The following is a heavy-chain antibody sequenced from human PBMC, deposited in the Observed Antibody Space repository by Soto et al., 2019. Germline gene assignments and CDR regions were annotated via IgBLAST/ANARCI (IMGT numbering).Heavy chain of an antibody. J-gene: IGHJ4*02. Sequence: SETLSLTCTVSGGSVSSGSYYWSWIRQPPGKGLEWIGYIYYSGSTNYNPSLKSRVTISVDTSKNQFSLKLSSVTAADTAVYYCATGGREGGDYSFDYWGQGPLVTVYS. CDR2: IYYSGST. CDR3: ATGGREGGDYSFDY. D-gene: IGHD2-21*02. CDR1: GGSVSSGSYY. V-gene: IGHV4-61*01.